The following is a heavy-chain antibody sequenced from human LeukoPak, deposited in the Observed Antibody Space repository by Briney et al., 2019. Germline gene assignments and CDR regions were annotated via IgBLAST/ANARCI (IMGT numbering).Heavy chain of an antibody. CDR3: ARERVVGAGRNDY. J-gene: IGHJ4*02. Sequence: GGSLSLSRAASGFTFSNYSRNWVRQAPGKGLEWVSSISSSSSYLYYADSVKGRFTISRDNAKNSLYLQMNSLRAEDTAVYYCARERVVGAGRNDYWGQGTLVTVSS. V-gene: IGHV3-21*01. CDR2: ISSSSSYL. D-gene: IGHD1-26*01. CDR1: GFTFSNYS.